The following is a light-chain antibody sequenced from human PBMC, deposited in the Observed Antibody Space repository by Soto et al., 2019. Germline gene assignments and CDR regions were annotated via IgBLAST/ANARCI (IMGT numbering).Light chain of an antibody. J-gene: IGKJ4*01. CDR2: AAS. CDR1: QAINNY. CDR3: QQFNAVPT. Sequence: DIQMTQSPSSLSASVGDRVTITCRASQAINNYLAWYQQKPGKVPTLLISAASTLQSGVPSRFSGSGSGTDFTLIISSLQPEDVATYYCQQFNAVPTFGGGTKVEI. V-gene: IGKV1-27*01.